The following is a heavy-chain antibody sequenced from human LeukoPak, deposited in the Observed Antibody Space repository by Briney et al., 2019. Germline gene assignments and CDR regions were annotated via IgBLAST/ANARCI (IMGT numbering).Heavy chain of an antibody. J-gene: IGHJ3*02. Sequence: GGSLRLSCAASGFTFSTHWMSWVRQAPGKGLEWVANIRPDGSEKYYMDSVKGRLTISRDNAKNSLYLQMNSLRGEDTAVYYCARACYYDSSGYCHDAFDIWGQGTMVTVSS. V-gene: IGHV3-7*01. CDR1: GFTFSTHW. CDR3: ARACYYDSSGYCHDAFDI. D-gene: IGHD3-22*01. CDR2: IRPDGSEK.